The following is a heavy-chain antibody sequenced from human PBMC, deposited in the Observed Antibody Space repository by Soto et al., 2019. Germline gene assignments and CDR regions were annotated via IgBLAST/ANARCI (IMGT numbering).Heavy chain of an antibody. CDR1: GDSVASNSAA. J-gene: IGHJ4*02. Sequence: SQTLSLTCAISGDSVASNSAAWNCIRQSPSRGLEWLGRTYYRSKWYNDYTVSVKGRLTISPDTSKNQFALHVNSVTPEDTAVYEGARWEHHEGHFDDWGPGPQVTVSS. D-gene: IGHD1-26*01. CDR3: ARWEHHEGHFDD. V-gene: IGHV6-1*01. CDR2: TYYRSKWYN.